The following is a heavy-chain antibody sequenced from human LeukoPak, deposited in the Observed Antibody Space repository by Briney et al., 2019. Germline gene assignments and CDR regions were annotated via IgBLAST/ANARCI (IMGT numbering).Heavy chain of an antibody. CDR3: ARGWSGDDILYYFDY. D-gene: IGHD3-9*01. CDR2: IIPIFGTA. CDR1: GGTFSSYA. J-gene: IGHJ4*02. V-gene: IGHV1-69*13. Sequence: SVKVFCKASGGTFSSYAISWVRQAFGQGLEWMGGIIPIFGTANYAQKFQGKVTITADESTSTAYMELSSLRSEDTAVYYCARGWSGDDILYYFDYWGQGTLVTVSS.